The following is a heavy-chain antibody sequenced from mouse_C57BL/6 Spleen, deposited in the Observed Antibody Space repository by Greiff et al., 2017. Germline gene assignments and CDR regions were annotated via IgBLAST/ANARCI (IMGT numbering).Heavy chain of an antibody. J-gene: IGHJ4*01. CDR3: AREEAPLYGSSSYYAMDY. CDR1: GYSITSGYY. Sequence: EVKLVESGPGLVKPSQSLSLTCSVTGYSITSGYYWNWIRQFPGNKLEWMGYISYDGSNNYNPSLKNRISITRDTSKNQFFLKLNSVTTEDTATYYCAREEAPLYGSSSYYAMDYWGQGTSVTVSS. V-gene: IGHV3-6*01. D-gene: IGHD1-1*01. CDR2: ISYDGSN.